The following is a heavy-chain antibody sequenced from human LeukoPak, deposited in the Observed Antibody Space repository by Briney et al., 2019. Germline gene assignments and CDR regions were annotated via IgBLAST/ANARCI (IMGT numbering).Heavy chain of an antibody. CDR2: INPSGGST. CDR3: ARDRGNSPFDF. Sequence: GASVKVSCKASGYIFTSYYMHWVRQAPGQGLEWMGIINPSGGSTSYAQKFQGRVTLTTDESTSTAYMELSRLRSEDTAVYYCARDRGNSPFDFWGQGTLVTVSS. CDR1: GYIFTSYY. V-gene: IGHV1-46*01. J-gene: IGHJ4*02. D-gene: IGHD4-23*01.